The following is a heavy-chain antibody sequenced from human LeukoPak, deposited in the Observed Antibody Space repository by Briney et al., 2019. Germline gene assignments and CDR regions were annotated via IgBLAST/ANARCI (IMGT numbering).Heavy chain of an antibody. CDR2: IYYSGST. V-gene: IGHV4-59*13. CDR1: GGSISSYY. CDR3: ARCRSYDSSGYCDAVDI. D-gene: IGHD3-22*01. Sequence: PSETLSLTCTVSGGSISSYYWSWIRQPPGKGLEWIGYIYYSGSTKYNPSLKSRVTISVDTSKNQFSLRLSSVTAADTAVYYCARCRSYDSSGYCDAVDIWGQGTMVTVSS. J-gene: IGHJ3*02.